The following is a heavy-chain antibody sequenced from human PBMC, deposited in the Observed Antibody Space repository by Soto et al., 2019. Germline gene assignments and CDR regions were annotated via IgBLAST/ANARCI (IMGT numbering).Heavy chain of an antibody. D-gene: IGHD2-15*01. CDR1: GFTFSDYY. CDR3: ASTLGYCSGGSCYSWLNAFDI. Sequence: GESLKISCAASGFTFSDYYMSWIRQAPGKGLEWVSYISSSGSTIYYADSVKGRFTISRDNAKNSLYLQMNSLRAEDTAVYYCASTLGYCSGGSCYSWLNAFDIWGQGTMVTVSS. J-gene: IGHJ3*02. CDR2: ISSSGSTI. V-gene: IGHV3-11*01.